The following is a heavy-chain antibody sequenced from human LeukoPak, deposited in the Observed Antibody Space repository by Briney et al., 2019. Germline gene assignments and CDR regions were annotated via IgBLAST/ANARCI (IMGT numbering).Heavy chain of an antibody. J-gene: IGHJ6*02. CDR1: GFTFSSYS. Sequence: PGGSLRLSCAASGFTFSSYSMNWVRQAPGKGLEWVSSISSSSSYIYYADSVKGRFTISRDSAKNSLYLQMNSLRAEDTAVYYCARSLTVLLWFGEYRGMDVWGQGTTVTVSS. CDR2: ISSSSSYI. V-gene: IGHV3-21*01. D-gene: IGHD3-10*01. CDR3: ARSLTVLLWFGEYRGMDV.